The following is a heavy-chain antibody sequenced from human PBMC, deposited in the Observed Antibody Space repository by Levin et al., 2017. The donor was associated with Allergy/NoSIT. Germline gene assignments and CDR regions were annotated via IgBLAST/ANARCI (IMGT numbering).Heavy chain of an antibody. CDR3: ARFVGTPVSYFYMDV. Sequence: ASVMVSCFFFFSLFPSSFLLWVRQAPGQGLEWMGWISTHNGNTNYAQSFQGRVTMTPSPSTSTADMELRSLISDDTAVYYCARFVGTPVSYFYMDVWGKGTTVTVSS. CDR1: FSLFPSSF. V-gene: IGHV1-18*01. D-gene: IGHD1/OR15-1a*01. CDR2: ISTHNGNT. J-gene: IGHJ6*03.